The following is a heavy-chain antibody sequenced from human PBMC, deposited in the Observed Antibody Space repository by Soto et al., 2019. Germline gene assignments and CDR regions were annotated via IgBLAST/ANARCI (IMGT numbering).Heavy chain of an antibody. CDR1: GYTFTNYY. Sequence: ASVKVSCKASGYTFTNYYMHWVRQAPGQGLEWMGIINLSGGSTSYAQKFQGRVTMTRDTSTSTVYMELRSLRSEDTAVYYCARDEYSSDSSVYYYTEYFQHLGQGTLVTVSS. J-gene: IGHJ1*01. CDR2: INLSGGST. V-gene: IGHV1-46*01. CDR3: ARDEYSSDSSVYYYTEYFQH. D-gene: IGHD3-22*01.